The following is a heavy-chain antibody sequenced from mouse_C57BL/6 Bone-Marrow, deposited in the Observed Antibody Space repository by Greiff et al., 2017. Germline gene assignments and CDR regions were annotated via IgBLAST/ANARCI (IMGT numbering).Heavy chain of an antibody. V-gene: IGHV14-4*01. CDR1: GFTITDDY. Sequence: VQLQQSGAELVRPGASVKLSCTASGFTITDDYMHWVQQRPEQGLAWIGWIDPENGDTDYASQFQGKATITADTSSHTAYLQLSSLTSEDAAVYYCTTMSTTVVGYVDVWGTGTTVTVSS. CDR3: TTMSTTVVGYVDV. CDR2: IDPENGDT. J-gene: IGHJ1*03. D-gene: IGHD1-1*01.